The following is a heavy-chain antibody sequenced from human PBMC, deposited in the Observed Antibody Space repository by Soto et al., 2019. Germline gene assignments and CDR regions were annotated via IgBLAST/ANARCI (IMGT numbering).Heavy chain of an antibody. Sequence: SETLSLTCTVSGGSISSYYWSWIRQPPGKGLEWIGYIYYSGSTNYNPSLKSRVSISIDTSKNQFSLKLSSVTAADTAVYYCAGAYGYYLSYCGQRTPVPVSA. D-gene: IGHD4-17*01. CDR2: IYYSGST. J-gene: IGHJ4*02. V-gene: IGHV4-59*01. CDR1: GGSISSYY. CDR3: AGAYGYYLSY.